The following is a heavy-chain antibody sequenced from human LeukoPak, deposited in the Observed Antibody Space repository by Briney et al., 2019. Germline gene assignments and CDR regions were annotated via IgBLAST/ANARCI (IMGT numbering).Heavy chain of an antibody. CDR2: IRYDGSET. J-gene: IGHJ5*02. CDR1: RFVFASTG. V-gene: IGHV3-30*02. CDR3: VRDATVGAAYFDL. D-gene: IGHD2-15*01. Sequence: PGGSLRLSCAASRFVFASTGMHWVRQAPGKGLEWVAFIRYDGSETYYGDSVKGRFTISRDNSKNTLYLQLHGLRLNDTALYYCVRDATVGAAYFDLWGQGVQVTVSS.